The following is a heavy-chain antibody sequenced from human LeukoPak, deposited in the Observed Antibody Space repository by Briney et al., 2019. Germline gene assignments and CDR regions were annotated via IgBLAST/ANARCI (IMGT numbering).Heavy chain of an antibody. V-gene: IGHV1-18*01. CDR3: ARDTYYDFWSGAIEFDP. CDR1: GYTFTSYG. J-gene: IGHJ5*02. D-gene: IGHD3-3*01. Sequence: VASVKVSCKASGYTFTSYGISWVRQAPGQGLEWMGWISAYNGNTNYAQKLQGRVTMTTDTSTSTAYMELRSLRSDDTAVYYCARDTYYDFWSGAIEFDPWGQGTLVTVSS. CDR2: ISAYNGNT.